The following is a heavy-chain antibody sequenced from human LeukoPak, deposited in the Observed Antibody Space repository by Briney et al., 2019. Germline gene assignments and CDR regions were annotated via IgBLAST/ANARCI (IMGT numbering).Heavy chain of an antibody. D-gene: IGHD3-10*01. CDR1: GFTFSSYA. Sequence: GGSLRLSCAASGFTFSSYAISWVRQAPGKGLEWVSAISGSGGSTYYADSVKGRFTISRDNSKNTLYLQMNSLRAEDTAVYYCAKVLRGLEDAFDIWGQGTMVTVSS. J-gene: IGHJ3*02. CDR2: ISGSGGST. CDR3: AKVLRGLEDAFDI. V-gene: IGHV3-23*01.